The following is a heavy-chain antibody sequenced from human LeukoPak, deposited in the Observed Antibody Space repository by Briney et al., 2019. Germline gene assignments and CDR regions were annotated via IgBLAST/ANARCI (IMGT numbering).Heavy chain of an antibody. Sequence: GESLKISCKGSVYSFTSYWIGWVRQMSGKGLECMGIIYPGDSDTRYSPSFQGQVSISADKSISTAYLQWSSLKASDTAMYYCASAYSGSLDAFDIWGQGTMVTVSS. CDR3: ASAYSGSLDAFDI. V-gene: IGHV5-51*01. J-gene: IGHJ3*02. D-gene: IGHD1-26*01. CDR1: VYSFTSYW. CDR2: IYPGDSDT.